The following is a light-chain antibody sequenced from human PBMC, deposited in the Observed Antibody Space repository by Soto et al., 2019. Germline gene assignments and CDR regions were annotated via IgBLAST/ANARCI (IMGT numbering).Light chain of an antibody. V-gene: IGKV1-5*03. Sequence: DIQMNQTPPTLSASVGDIVTITCRASQNIATWLAWYQQKPGKAPKLLIYKASNLQSGVPSRYSGSRSGTEFTLSISSMEPHGFTTYYCQQDSSFTTFGQGTKV. CDR2: KAS. CDR1: QNIATW. J-gene: IGKJ1*01. CDR3: QQDSSFTT.